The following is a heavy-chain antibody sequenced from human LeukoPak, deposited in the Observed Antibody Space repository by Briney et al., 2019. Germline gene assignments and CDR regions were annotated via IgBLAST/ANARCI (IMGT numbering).Heavy chain of an antibody. CDR1: GFTFSSYG. Sequence: PGGSLRLSCAASGFTFSSYGMHWVRQAPGKGLEWVAAIWYDGSNKYYADSVKGRFTISRDNSKNTLYLQMNSLRAEDTAVYYCARDKIAAADYWGQGTLVTVSS. D-gene: IGHD6-13*01. CDR3: ARDKIAAADY. J-gene: IGHJ4*02. V-gene: IGHV3-33*01. CDR2: IWYDGSNK.